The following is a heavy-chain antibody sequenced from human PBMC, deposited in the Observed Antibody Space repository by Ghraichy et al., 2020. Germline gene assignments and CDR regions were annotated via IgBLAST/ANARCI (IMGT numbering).Heavy chain of an antibody. CDR3: ARGPGIHDAFDI. V-gene: IGHV4-59*01. CDR1: GGSISSYY. CDR2: IYYSGST. Sequence: SETLSLTCTVSGGSISSYYWSWIRQPPGKGLEWIGYIYYSGSTNYNPSLKSRVTISVDTSQNQFSLKLSSVTAADTAVYYCARGPGIHDAFDIWGQGTMVTVSS. D-gene: IGHD3-10*01. J-gene: IGHJ3*02.